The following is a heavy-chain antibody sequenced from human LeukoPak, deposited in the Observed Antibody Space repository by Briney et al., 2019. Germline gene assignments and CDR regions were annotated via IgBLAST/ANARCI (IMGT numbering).Heavy chain of an antibody. V-gene: IGHV1-58*02. CDR1: GFTFTSSA. CDR2: IVVGSGNT. Sequence: GASVKVSCKASGFTFTSSAMQWVRQARGQRLEWIGWIVVGSGNTNYAQKLQERVTITRDMSTSTAYMELSSLRSEDTAVYYCAAVDRSSSAYQLDYWGQGTLVTVSS. CDR3: AAVDRSSSAYQLDY. J-gene: IGHJ4*02. D-gene: IGHD6-6*01.